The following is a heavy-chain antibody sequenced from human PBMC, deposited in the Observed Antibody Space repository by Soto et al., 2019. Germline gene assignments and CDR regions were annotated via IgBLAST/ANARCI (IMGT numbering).Heavy chain of an antibody. D-gene: IGHD2-8*01. CDR2: INGGSDGV. Sequence: EVQLLESGGALVQPGGSLRLSCTASGFFCSDYPMNWVRQAPGRGLEWVSCINGGSDGVYHADSVKGRFTISRDNSKNTLFLHMDSLRGGDTALYECAREMAGLPDALDMWGRGKMGTVYS. CDR3: AREMAGLPDALDM. V-gene: IGHV3-23*01. J-gene: IGHJ3*02. CDR1: GFFCSDYP.